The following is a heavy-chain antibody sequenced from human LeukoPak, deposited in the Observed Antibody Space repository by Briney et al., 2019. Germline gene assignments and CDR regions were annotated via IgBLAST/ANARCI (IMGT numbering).Heavy chain of an antibody. CDR1: GFTFSSSA. Sequence: GGSLRLSCAASGFTFSSSAMSWVRQAPGKGLEWVSAISNNGGYTYYADSVQGRFTISRDNSKSTLCLQMNSLRAEDTAVYYRARDRSPYGGWGQGTLVTVSS. J-gene: IGHJ4*02. V-gene: IGHV3-23*01. D-gene: IGHD4-23*01. CDR3: ARDRSPYGG. CDR2: ISNNGGYT.